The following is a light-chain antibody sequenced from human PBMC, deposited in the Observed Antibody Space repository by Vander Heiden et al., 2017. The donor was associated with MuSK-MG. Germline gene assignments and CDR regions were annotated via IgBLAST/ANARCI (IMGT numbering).Light chain of an antibody. J-gene: IGLJ1*01. Sequence: SYELTPPPSVSVSPGQTARITCSGEALPTQYAYWYQEKPGQAPVLGIYKDSERPSGIPERFSGSSSGTTVTLTISGVQAEDEADYYCQSADSSGTFYVFGTGTKVTVL. V-gene: IGLV3-25*03. CDR1: ALPTQY. CDR3: QSADSSGTFYV. CDR2: KDS.